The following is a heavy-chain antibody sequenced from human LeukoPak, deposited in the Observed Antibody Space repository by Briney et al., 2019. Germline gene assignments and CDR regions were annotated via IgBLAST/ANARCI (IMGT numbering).Heavy chain of an antibody. CDR2: ISSSSSYI. D-gene: IGHD5-18*01. CDR3: ARGRIRYYYMDV. J-gene: IGHJ6*03. CDR1: GFTFSSYS. V-gene: IGHV3-21*01. Sequence: PGGSLTLSCAASGFTFSSYSMNWVRQAPGKGLEWVSSISSSSSYIYYADSVKGRFTISRDNAKNSLYLQMNSLRAEDTAVYYCARGRIRYYYMDVWGKGTTVTVSS.